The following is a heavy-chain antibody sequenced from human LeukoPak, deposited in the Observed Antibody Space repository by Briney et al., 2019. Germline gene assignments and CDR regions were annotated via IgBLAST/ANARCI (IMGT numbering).Heavy chain of an antibody. CDR3: ARGPSSANFLHFDY. CDR1: GFTFSTYA. Sequence: GGSLRLSCAASGFTFSTYAMTWVRQAPGKGLEWVSLISGTGGSTYYADSVKGRFTISRDNAKNSLYLQMNSLRAEDTAVYYCARGPSSANFLHFDYWGQGTLVTVSS. V-gene: IGHV3-23*01. D-gene: IGHD2-2*01. CDR2: ISGTGGST. J-gene: IGHJ4*02.